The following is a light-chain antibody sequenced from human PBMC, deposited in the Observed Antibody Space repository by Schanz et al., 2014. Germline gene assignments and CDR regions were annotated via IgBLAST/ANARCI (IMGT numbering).Light chain of an antibody. J-gene: IGKJ5*01. CDR2: RAS. Sequence: EIVLTQSPGTQSLSPGDRATLPCRASQSVSNNLAWYQQKPGQAPRLLIFRASIRATGIPDRFSGSGSGTDFTLTISRLEPEDFAVYYCQQYGNSPLTFGQGTRLDIK. CDR3: QQYGNSPLT. V-gene: IGKV3-20*01. CDR1: QSVSNN.